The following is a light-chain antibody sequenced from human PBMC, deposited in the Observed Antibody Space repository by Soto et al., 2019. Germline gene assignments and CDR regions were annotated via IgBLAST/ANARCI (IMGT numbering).Light chain of an antibody. J-gene: IGLJ1*01. V-gene: IGLV2-14*01. Sequence: SALTQPASVSGSPRRSTTISCTGASSDVGRYTYVSWYQQHPGKTPKLMIYEVNNRPSGVSNRFSGSKSGNTASLTISGLQAEDEADYYCSSYTSSSTLYVFGTGTKVTVL. CDR1: SSDVGRYTY. CDR3: SSYTSSSTLYV. CDR2: EVN.